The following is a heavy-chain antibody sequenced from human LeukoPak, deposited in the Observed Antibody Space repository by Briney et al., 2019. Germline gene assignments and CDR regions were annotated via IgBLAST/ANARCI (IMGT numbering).Heavy chain of an antibody. J-gene: IGHJ4*02. CDR3: ARYPYNDGDYTREPGY. Sequence: PSETLSLTCTVSGGSISSYFWSWIRQPPGQGLEWIGYIHYSGDTNYNSSLKNRVTISLDASKNQFSLKLRSVTAADTAVYYCARYPYNDGDYTREPGYWGQGILVTVSS. V-gene: IGHV4-59*08. CDR2: IHYSGDT. CDR1: GGSISSYF. D-gene: IGHD4-17*01.